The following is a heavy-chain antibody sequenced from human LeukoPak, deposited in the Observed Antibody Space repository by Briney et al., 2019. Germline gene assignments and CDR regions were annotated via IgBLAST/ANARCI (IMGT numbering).Heavy chain of an antibody. CDR2: IRSKAYGGTT. D-gene: IGHD2-15*01. J-gene: IGHJ4*02. Sequence: GRSLRLSCTASGFTFGDYAMSWVRHAPGKGLEWVGFIRSKAYGGTTEYAAAVKGRFPISRDDAKSIAYLQMNSLKTEDTAVYYCTRGAATGLYWGQGTLVPVSS. V-gene: IGHV3-49*04. CDR3: TRGAATGLY. CDR1: GFTFGDYA.